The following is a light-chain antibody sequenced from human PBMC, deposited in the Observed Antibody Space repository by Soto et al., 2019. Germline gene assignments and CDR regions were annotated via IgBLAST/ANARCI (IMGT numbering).Light chain of an antibody. CDR1: SSNIGSNT. CDR2: SNN. J-gene: IGLJ2*01. CDR3: ASWDDSLNGHGV. Sequence: QSVLTQPPSASGTPGQRVTISCSGSSSNIGSNTVNWYQQLPGTAPQPLIYSNNQRPSGVSDRFSGSKSGTSDAMAIIGLQSEDAADYYCASWDDSLNGHGVFGGGTKLTVL. V-gene: IGLV1-44*01.